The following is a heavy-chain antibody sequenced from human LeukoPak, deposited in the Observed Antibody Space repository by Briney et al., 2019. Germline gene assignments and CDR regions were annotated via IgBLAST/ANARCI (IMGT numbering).Heavy chain of an antibody. CDR2: IWNDGGNK. CDR1: GFTFSSYG. Sequence: GGSLRLSCVAPGFTFSSYGMHWVRQAPGKGLERVAVIWNDGGNKYYADSVKGRFTISRDNSKSTLYLQMNSLRAEDTAVYYCAKDVGEWELLLEYFQHWGQGTLVTVSS. D-gene: IGHD1-26*01. V-gene: IGHV3-33*06. CDR3: AKDVGEWELLLEYFQH. J-gene: IGHJ1*01.